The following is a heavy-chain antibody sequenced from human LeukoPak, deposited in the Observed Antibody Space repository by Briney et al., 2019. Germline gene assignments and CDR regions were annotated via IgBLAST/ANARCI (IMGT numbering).Heavy chain of an antibody. J-gene: IGHJ4*02. CDR3: TKTHQWKMEVDYLSGSYRYYFDS. CDR2: ISWNNGVA. Sequence: QPGGSLRLSCAASGFTFGDYAMHWVRQAPGKGLEWVSGISWNNGVAGYADSVKGRFTISRDNAKNSLYLQMNSLRAEDTAFYYCTKTHQWKMEVDYLSGSYRYYFDSWGQGTLVTVSS. D-gene: IGHD3-16*02. CDR1: GFTFGDYA. V-gene: IGHV3-9*01.